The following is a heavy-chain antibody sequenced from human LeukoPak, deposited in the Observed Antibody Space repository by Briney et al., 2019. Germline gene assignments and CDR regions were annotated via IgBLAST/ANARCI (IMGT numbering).Heavy chain of an antibody. D-gene: IGHD5-12*01. CDR2: ISGSGGST. Sequence: GGSLSLSCAASGFTFSSYAMSWVRQAPGKGLEWVSAISGSGGSTYYADSEKGRFTISRDNSKNALYLQMNSLRAEDTAVYYCAKKAYDGAWFDPWGQGTLVTVSS. CDR1: GFTFSSYA. V-gene: IGHV3-23*01. CDR3: AKKAYDGAWFDP. J-gene: IGHJ5*02.